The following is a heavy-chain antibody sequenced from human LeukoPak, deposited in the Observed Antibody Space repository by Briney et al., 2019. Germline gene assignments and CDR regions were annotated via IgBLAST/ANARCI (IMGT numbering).Heavy chain of an antibody. CDR1: EYSFPNYC. V-gene: IGHV5-51*01. CDR3: ARLNLVVVPAATGDYYYYYYMDV. Sequence: GESLKISCKHSEYSFPNYCIGWVRQMPGKGLEWMGIIYPGDSDTRYSPSFQGQVTISADKSISTAYLQWSSLKASDTAMYYCARLNLVVVPAATGDYYYYYYMDVWGKGTTVTVSS. D-gene: IGHD2-2*01. CDR2: IYPGDSDT. J-gene: IGHJ6*03.